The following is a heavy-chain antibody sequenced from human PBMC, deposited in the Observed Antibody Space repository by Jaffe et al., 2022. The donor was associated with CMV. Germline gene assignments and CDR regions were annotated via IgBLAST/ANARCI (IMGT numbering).Heavy chain of an antibody. D-gene: IGHD6-13*01. CDR3: AKLLCPKIAAARACDAFDI. J-gene: IGHJ3*02. CDR1: GFTFDDYA. Sequence: EVQLVESGGGLVQPGRSLRLSCAASGFTFDDYAMHWVRQAPGKGLEWVSGISWNSGSIGYADSVKGRFTISRDNAKNSLYLQMNSLRAEDTALYYCAKLLCPKIAAARACDAFDIWGQGTMVTVSS. V-gene: IGHV3-9*01. CDR2: ISWNSGSI.